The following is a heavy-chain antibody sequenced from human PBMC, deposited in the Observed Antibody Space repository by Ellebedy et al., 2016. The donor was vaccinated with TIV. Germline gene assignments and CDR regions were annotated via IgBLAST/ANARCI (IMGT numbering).Heavy chain of an antibody. CDR1: GDSISSSNYY. CDR2: IYNTGNT. CDR3: GKAKYFYYGMDV. Sequence: MPGGSLRLSCSVSGDSISSSNYYWGWIRQPPGKGLEWIGIIYNTGNTYYNPSLKSRVTVSVDTAKNHFSLKVTSVTAADTAMYYCGKAKYFYYGMDVWGQGTTVTVSS. J-gene: IGHJ6*02. V-gene: IGHV4-39*02.